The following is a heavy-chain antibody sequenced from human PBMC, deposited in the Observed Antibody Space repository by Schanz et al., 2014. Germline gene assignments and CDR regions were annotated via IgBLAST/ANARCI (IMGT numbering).Heavy chain of an antibody. V-gene: IGHV3-30*03. D-gene: IGHD2-2*01. CDR3: ARGRRGDCRRTSCTYYFDY. J-gene: IGHJ4*02. CDR2: ISYHGSEK. Sequence: QVQLVESGGSVVQPGRSLRLSCAGSGFSFSDYGMHWVRQAPGRGLEWVAVISYHGSEKYYADSVKGRFTISRDNSKNTLYLQMNSLRTEDTAVYYCARGRRGDCRRTSCTYYFDYWGQGTLVTVSS. CDR1: GFSFSDYG.